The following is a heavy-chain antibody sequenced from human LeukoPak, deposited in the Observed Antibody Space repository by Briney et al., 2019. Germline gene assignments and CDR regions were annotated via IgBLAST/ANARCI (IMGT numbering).Heavy chain of an antibody. CDR1: GGSISSSSYY. CDR3: AGPSYYDFGGGYSNGFDP. CDR2: IYYSGST. Sequence: SETLSLTCTVSGGSISSSSYYWGWIRQPPGKGLEWIGSIYYSGSTYYNPSLKSRVTISVDTSKNQFSLKLSSVTAADTAVYSGAGPSYYDFGGGYSNGFDPGGQETLVTVSS. J-gene: IGHJ5*02. D-gene: IGHD3-3*01. V-gene: IGHV4-39*01.